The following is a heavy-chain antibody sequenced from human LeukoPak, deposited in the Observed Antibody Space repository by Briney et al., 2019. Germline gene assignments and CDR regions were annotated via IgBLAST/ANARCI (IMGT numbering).Heavy chain of an antibody. CDR2: ISAYNGHT. D-gene: IGHD3-22*01. CDR3: ARHRLPRVYYDSSGYYHNGFDI. CDR1: GYTFTSYG. Sequence: ASVKVSCKASGYTFTSYGVNWVRQAPGQGLEWMGWISAYNGHTNYAQKLQGRVTMTTDTSTSTLYMELRSPRSDDTAVYYCARHRLPRVYYDSSGYYHNGFDIWGQGTMVTVSS. V-gene: IGHV1-18*01. J-gene: IGHJ3*02.